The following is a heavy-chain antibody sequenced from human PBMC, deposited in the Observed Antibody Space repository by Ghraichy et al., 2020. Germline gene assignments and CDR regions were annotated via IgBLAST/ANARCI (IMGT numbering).Heavy chain of an antibody. CDR2: ISWDGGST. CDR1: GFTFDDYT. D-gene: IGHD4-17*01. CDR3: AKDIGYGDYSFDY. Sequence: GKSLNISCAASGFTFDDYTMHWVRQAPGKGLEWVSLISWDGGSTYYADSVKGRFTISRDNSKNSLYLQMSSLRTEDTALYYCAKDIGYGDYSFDYWGQGTLVTVSS. J-gene: IGHJ4*02. V-gene: IGHV3-43*01.